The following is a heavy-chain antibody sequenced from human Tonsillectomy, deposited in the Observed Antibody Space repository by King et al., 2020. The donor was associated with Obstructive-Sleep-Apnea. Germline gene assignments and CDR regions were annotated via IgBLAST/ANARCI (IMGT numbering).Heavy chain of an antibody. CDR2: IGSNGKI. V-gene: IGHV3-23*04. CDR3: AKNTPWYSSAWYVEN. CDR1: GFTFSSNA. Sequence: VQLVESGGGLTQPGGSLRLSCAASGFTFSSNAMSWVRQAPGKGLEWVSRIGSNGKIGYGDSVKGRFTISRDNSKSTLYLQMDSLRAEDTAVYFCAKNTPWYSSAWYVENWGLGTLVTVSS. D-gene: IGHD6-19*01. J-gene: IGHJ4*02.